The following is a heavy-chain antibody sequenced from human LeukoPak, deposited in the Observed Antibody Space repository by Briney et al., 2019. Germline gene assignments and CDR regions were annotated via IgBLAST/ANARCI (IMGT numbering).Heavy chain of an antibody. V-gene: IGHV3-23*01. CDR3: AKDLRLFVSGSYFDY. Sequence: GGSLRLSCAASGFTFSSYAISWVRQAPGKGLEWVAAISGSGGSTSYADSVKGRFTISRDNSKNTLYLQINSLRAEDTAVYYCAKDLRLFVSGSYFDYWGQGTLVTVSS. CDR2: ISGSGGST. J-gene: IGHJ4*02. CDR1: GFTFSSYA. D-gene: IGHD1-26*01.